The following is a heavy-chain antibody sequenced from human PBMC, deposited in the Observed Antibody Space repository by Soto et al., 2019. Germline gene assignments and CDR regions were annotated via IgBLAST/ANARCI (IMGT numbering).Heavy chain of an antibody. Sequence: ASVKVSCKASGYSFTAYCVHWVRQAPGQGLEWMGWINPNSGGTNYAQRFQGRVAMTTDTSTNTAYMELNSLKSDDTALYFCARSSGTYSDFDYWGQGTQVTVS. V-gene: IGHV1-2*02. CDR3: ARSSGTYSDFDY. J-gene: IGHJ4*01. CDR1: GYSFTAYC. D-gene: IGHD1-26*01. CDR2: INPNSGGT.